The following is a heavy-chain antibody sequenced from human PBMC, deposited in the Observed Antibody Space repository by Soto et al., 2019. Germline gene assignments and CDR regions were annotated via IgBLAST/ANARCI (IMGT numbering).Heavy chain of an antibody. CDR2: IYNSGSA. CDR3: ARAAPLRYYYESTNYSYDY. J-gene: IGHJ4*02. CDR1: GGSISSGSYY. Sequence: KPSETLSLTCTVSGGSISSGSYYWSWIRLPPGKGLEWIGYIYNSGSANYNPSLKSRVTMSVDTSKNQFSLNLSSLTAADTAVYYCARAAPLRYYYESTNYSYDYGGQGTRVTVSA. D-gene: IGHD3-22*01. V-gene: IGHV4-61*01.